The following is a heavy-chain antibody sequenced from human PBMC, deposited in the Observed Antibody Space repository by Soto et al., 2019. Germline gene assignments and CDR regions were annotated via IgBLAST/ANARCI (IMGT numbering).Heavy chain of an antibody. CDR2: IY. CDR1: GGSISGYY. D-gene: IGHD6-19*01. J-gene: IGHJ3*02. CDR3: ARWWLATYDAFDI. V-gene: IGHV4-59*12. Sequence: PSETLSLTCTVSGGSISGYYWSWIRQPPGKRLEWIGYIYYSVKGRFTISRDNAKNSLYLQMNSLRAEDTAVYYCARWWLATYDAFDIWGQGTMVTVSS.